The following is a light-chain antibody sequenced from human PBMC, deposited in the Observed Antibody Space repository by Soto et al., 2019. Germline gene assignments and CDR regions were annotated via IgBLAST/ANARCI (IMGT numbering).Light chain of an antibody. J-gene: IGKJ1*01. CDR2: SAS. Sequence: EIVMTQSPATLSVSPGDRATLSCRASQSIRTDLASYQQKPGRAPSLLIFSASTRATGGPAGFSGSGSGTEFTLTISSLQSEDFAVYYCQQYNKWPQWTFGQGTKVDIK. V-gene: IGKV3-15*01. CDR1: QSIRTD. CDR3: QQYNKWPQWT.